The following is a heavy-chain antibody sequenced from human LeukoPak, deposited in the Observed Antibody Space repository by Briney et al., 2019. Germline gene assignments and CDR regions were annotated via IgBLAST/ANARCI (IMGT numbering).Heavy chain of an antibody. D-gene: IGHD6-13*01. CDR1: GYTFTGYY. CDR3: ARDLAAAGPEVWFDP. V-gene: IGHV1-2*02. CDR2: INPNSGGT. J-gene: IGHJ5*02. Sequence: ASMKDSCKASGYTFTGYYMHWVRQAPGQGLGWMGWINPNSGGTNYAQKFQGRVTMTRDTSISTAYMELSRLRSDDTAVYYCARDLAAAGPEVWFDPWGQGTLVTVSS.